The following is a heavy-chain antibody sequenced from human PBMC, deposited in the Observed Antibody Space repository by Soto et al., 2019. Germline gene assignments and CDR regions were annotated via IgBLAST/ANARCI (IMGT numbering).Heavy chain of an antibody. Sequence: QVQLVQSGAEVKKPGSSVKVSCKASGGTFSSYAISWVRQAPGQGLEWMGGIISIFGTATYAQKLQGRVNMTTDTSTSTAYMELRSLRSDDTAVYYCASSKGGYSGCFDYWGQGTLVTVSS. CDR2: IISIFGTA. V-gene: IGHV1-69*06. CDR1: GGTFSSYA. J-gene: IGHJ4*02. CDR3: ASSKGGYSGCFDY. D-gene: IGHD5-12*01.